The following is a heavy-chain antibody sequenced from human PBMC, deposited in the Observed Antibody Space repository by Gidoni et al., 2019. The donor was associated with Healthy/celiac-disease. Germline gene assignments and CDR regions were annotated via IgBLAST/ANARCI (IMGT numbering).Heavy chain of an antibody. CDR2: INHSGST. CDR3: ARMDWSLAYYYYGMDV. V-gene: IGHV4-34*01. Sequence: QVQLQQWGAGLLKPSETLSLTCAVYGGSFSGYYWSWIRQPPGKGLEWIGEINHSGSTNYNPSLKSRVTISVDTSKNQFSLKLSSVTAADTAVYYCARMDWSLAYYYYGMDVWGQGTTVTVSS. D-gene: IGHD3-9*01. CDR1: GGSFSGYY. J-gene: IGHJ6*02.